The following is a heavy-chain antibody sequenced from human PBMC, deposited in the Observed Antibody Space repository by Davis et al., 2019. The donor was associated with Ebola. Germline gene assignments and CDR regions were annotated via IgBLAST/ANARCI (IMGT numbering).Heavy chain of an antibody. J-gene: IGHJ6*02. Sequence: GESLKISCAASGFTVSSNYMSWVRQAPGKGLEWVSVIYSGGSTSYADSVKGRFTISRDNAKNTLYLQMNSLRAEDTAVYYCAGDDILTGYPMWGGMDVWGQGTTVTVSS. CDR1: GFTVSSNY. CDR3: AGDDILTGYPMWGGMDV. CDR2: IYSGGST. V-gene: IGHV3-53*01. D-gene: IGHD3-9*01.